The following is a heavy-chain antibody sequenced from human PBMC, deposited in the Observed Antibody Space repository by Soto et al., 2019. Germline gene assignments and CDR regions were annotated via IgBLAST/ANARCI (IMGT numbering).Heavy chain of an antibody. D-gene: IGHD3-16*01. CDR3: AGGVLH. V-gene: IGHV4-31*03. CDR1: GGSISSGGYY. Sequence: QVQLQESGPGLVKPSQTLSLTCTVSGGSISSGGYYWSWIRQHPGKGLEWIGSIYYSGSTYYNPSLXDXXTTSVDTPKNHFSLKLRSVTAADTAVYYCAGGVLHWGQGTRVTVSS. CDR2: IYYSGST. J-gene: IGHJ4*02.